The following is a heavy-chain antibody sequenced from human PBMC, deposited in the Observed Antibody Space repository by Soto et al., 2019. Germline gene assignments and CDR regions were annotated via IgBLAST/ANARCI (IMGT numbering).Heavy chain of an antibody. CDR1: GFSLSTSGVG. CDR2: IYWDDDK. V-gene: IGHV2-5*02. D-gene: IGHD3-10*01. Sequence: QITLKESGPTLVKPTQTLTLTCTFSGFSLSTSGVGVGWIRQPPGKALEWLALIYWDDDKRYSPSLKSRLTITKDTSKNQVVLTMTNMDPVDTATYYCVHHSITMVRGVPYFDYWGQGTLVTVSS. CDR3: VHHSITMVRGVPYFDY. J-gene: IGHJ4*02.